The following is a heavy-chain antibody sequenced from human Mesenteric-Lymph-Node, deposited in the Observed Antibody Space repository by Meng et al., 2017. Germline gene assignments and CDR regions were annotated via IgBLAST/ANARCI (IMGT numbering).Heavy chain of an antibody. CDR2: INHSGNT. CDR1: GGGFNGYY. D-gene: IGHD5-12*01. J-gene: IGHJ4*02. Sequence: QSLLQQRGAGPLQPSETLPLTCGVSGGGFNGYYWSWIRQPPGKGLEWIAEINHSGNTNYNPALKSRVTISVDTSKNQFSLRLTSVTAADTAVYYCAGDRRGVATVDYWGQGTLVTVSS. V-gene: IGHV4-34*01. CDR3: AGDRRGVATVDY.